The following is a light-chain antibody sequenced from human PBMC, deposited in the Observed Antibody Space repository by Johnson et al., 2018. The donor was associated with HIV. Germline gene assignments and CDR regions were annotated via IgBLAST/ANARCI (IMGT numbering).Light chain of an antibody. CDR1: SSKIGNNY. Sequence: QSVLTQPPSVSAAPGQKVTISCSGSSSKIGNNYVSWYRQLPGTAPKLLIYDTDKRPSGVPDRFSGSKSGTSASLAISGLQSEDEADYYCAAWDDSLNGDVFGTETKVTVL. CDR3: AAWDDSLNGDV. J-gene: IGLJ1*01. V-gene: IGLV1-51*01. CDR2: DTD.